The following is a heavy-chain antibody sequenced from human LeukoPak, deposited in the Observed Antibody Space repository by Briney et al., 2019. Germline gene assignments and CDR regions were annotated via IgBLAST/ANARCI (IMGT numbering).Heavy chain of an antibody. J-gene: IGHJ6*03. V-gene: IGHV1-18*01. CDR2: ISAYNGNT. CDR3: ARGRVSSSRYYYYYYYMDV. D-gene: IGHD6-6*01. CDR1: GYTFTSYG. Sequence: GASVKVSCKASGYTFTSYGISWVRQAPGQGLEWMGWISAYNGNTNYAQKLQGRVTMTTDTSTSTAYMELRSLRSDDTAVYYCARGRVSSSRYYYYYYYMDVWGKGTTVTVSS.